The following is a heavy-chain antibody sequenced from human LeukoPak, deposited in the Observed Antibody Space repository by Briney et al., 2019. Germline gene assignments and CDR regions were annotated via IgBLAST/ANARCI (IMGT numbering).Heavy chain of an antibody. CDR1: GFTVSSNY. V-gene: IGHV3-66*01. J-gene: IGHJ4*02. D-gene: IGHD3-22*01. CDR3: ARARAHYYDSSGYYFFDY. CDR2: IYSGGGT. Sequence: GGSLRLSCAASGFTVSSNYMSWVRQAPGKGLEWVSIIYSGGGTYYADSVKGRFTISRDNSKNTLYLQMNSLRAEDTAVYYCARARAHYYDSSGYYFFDYWGQGTLVTVSS.